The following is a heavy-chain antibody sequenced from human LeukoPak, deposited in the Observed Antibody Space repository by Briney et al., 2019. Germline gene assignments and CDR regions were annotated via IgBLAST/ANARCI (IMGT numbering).Heavy chain of an antibody. V-gene: IGHV4-61*02. J-gene: IGHJ6*02. D-gene: IGHD6-13*01. CDR3: ARGGTDSSSWSYYYYYYGMDV. Sequence: ASETLSLTCTVSGGSISSGGYYWSWIRQHPGKGLEWIGRIYTSGSTNYNPSLKSRVTMSVDTSKNQFSLKLSSVTAADTAVYYCARGGTDSSSWSYYYYYYGMDVWGQGTTVTVSS. CDR2: IYTSGST. CDR1: GGSISSGGYY.